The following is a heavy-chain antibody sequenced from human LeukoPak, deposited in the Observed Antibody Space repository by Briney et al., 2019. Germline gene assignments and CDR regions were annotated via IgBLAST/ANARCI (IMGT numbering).Heavy chain of an antibody. CDR1: GFTFSSYA. CDR2: ISYDGSNK. J-gene: IGHJ4*02. CDR3: ARERELYYYDY. V-gene: IGHV3-30-3*01. Sequence: PGGSLRLSCAASGFTFSSYAMHWVRQAPGKGLEWVAVISYDGSNKYYADSVKGRFTISRDNSKNTLYLQMNSLRAEETAVYYCARERELYYYDYWGQGTLVTVSS. D-gene: IGHD1-26*01.